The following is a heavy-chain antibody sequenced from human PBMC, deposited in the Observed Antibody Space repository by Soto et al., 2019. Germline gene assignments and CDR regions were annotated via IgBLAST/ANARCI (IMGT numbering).Heavy chain of an antibody. Sequence: QVQLQQGGAGLLKPSETLSLTCAVYGGSFRGYYWSWIRQPPGKGLEWIGEINHSGSTNYNPSLNSLFTISVDTSKIQFSLTLSSVTASDTAVYYCARGKCAARVVYFDYWGQVTLVTVSS. J-gene: IGHJ4*02. CDR3: ARGKCAARVVYFDY. CDR2: INHSGST. CDR1: GGSFRGYY. D-gene: IGHD6-6*01. V-gene: IGHV4-34*01.